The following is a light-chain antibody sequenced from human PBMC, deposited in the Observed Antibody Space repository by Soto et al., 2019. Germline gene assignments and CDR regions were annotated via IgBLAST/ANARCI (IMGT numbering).Light chain of an antibody. Sequence: QSALTQPASVSGSPGQSITISCTGTSSDVGAYNHVSWYQQHPGKVPKLMIYDVTHRTSGISNRFSGSKSGDTASLTISGLQAEDEADYYCNSFTSSATYVFGTGTKLTVL. V-gene: IGLV2-14*03. CDR1: SSDVGAYNH. J-gene: IGLJ1*01. CDR2: DVT. CDR3: NSFTSSATYV.